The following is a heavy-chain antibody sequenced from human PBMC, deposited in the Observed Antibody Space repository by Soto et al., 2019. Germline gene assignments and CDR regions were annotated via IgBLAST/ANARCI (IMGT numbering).Heavy chain of an antibody. CDR3: ARAEIAAAEGWFDP. CDR1: GGSISSSNW. CDR2: IYHSGST. D-gene: IGHD6-13*01. Sequence: SETLSLTCAVSGGSISSSNWWSWVRQPPGKGLEWIGEIYHSGSTNYNPSPKSRVTISVDKSKNQFSLKLSSVTAADTAVYYCARAEIAAAEGWFDPWGQGTLVTVSS. V-gene: IGHV4-4*02. J-gene: IGHJ5*02.